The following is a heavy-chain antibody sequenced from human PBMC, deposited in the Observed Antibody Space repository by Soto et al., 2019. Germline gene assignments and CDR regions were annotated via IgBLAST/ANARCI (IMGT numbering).Heavy chain of an antibody. V-gene: IGHV4-4*02. Sequence: QVQLQESGPGLVKPSGTLSLTCAVSGGSISSSNWWSWVRQPPGKGLEWIGEIYHSGSTNYNPSLKSRITISVDQSMKLSSPKQSSVTAADTAVYYCDRHVYYTGGSYYYGGSFDYWGQGTLVTVSS. CDR1: GGSISSSNW. J-gene: IGHJ4*02. CDR2: IYHSGST. D-gene: IGHD2-15*01. CDR3: DRHVYYTGGSYYYGGSFDY.